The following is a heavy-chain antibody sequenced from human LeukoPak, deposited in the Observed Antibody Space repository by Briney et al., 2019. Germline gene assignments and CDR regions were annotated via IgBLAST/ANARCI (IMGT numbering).Heavy chain of an antibody. CDR1: GFSFSSYW. J-gene: IGHJ4*02. CDR2: IKHDGSGK. V-gene: IGHV3-7*01. Sequence: GGSLRLSCVGSGFSFSSYWMTWVRQAPGKGLEWVANIKHDGSGKYYVDSVKDRFTISRDNARDSLYLQMNSLRAEDTAIYYCARVGSYYSFDSWGQGTLVTVSS. D-gene: IGHD1-26*01. CDR3: ARVGSYYSFDS.